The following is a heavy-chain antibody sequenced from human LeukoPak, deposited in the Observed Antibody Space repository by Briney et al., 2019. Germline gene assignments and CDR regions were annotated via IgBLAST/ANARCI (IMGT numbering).Heavy chain of an antibody. V-gene: IGHV3-23*01. D-gene: IGHD3-22*01. Sequence: GGSLRLSCAASGFTFSSYAMSWVRQAPGKGLEWVSAISGSGGSTYYADSVKGRFTISRDNSKNTLYLQMNSLRAEDTAVYYCAKDQNYYDSSGPKAHWGQGTLVTVSS. CDR3: AKDQNYYDSSGPKAH. CDR2: ISGSGGST. CDR1: GFTFSSYA. J-gene: IGHJ4*02.